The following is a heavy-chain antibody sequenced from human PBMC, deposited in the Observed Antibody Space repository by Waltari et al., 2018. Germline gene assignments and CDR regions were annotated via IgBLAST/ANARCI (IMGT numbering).Heavy chain of an antibody. V-gene: IGHV4-38-2*01. D-gene: IGHD6-13*01. CDR1: GYSISSGYY. Sequence: QVQLQESGPGLVKPSETLSLTCAVSGYSISSGYYWGWIQQPPGKGLEWIGSIYHSGSTYYNPSLKSRVTIAVDTSKNQFSRKRSSVTAADTAVYYCARQGRGEAAAGRYWGQGTLVTVSS. J-gene: IGHJ4*02. CDR3: ARQGRGEAAAGRY. CDR2: IYHSGST.